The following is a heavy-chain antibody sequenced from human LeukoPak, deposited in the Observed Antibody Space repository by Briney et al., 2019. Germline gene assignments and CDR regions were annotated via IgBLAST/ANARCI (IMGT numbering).Heavy chain of an antibody. V-gene: IGHV3-74*01. CDR1: GFTFSSYW. CDR2: INSDGSST. J-gene: IGHJ3*02. D-gene: IGHD1-26*01. CDR3: ARDGAHWELLKQDAFDI. Sequence: PGGSLRLSCAASGFTFSSYWMHWVRQAPGKGLVWVSRINSDGSSTSYADSVKGRFTISRDNAKNTLYLQMNSLRAEDTAVYYCARDGAHWELLKQDAFDIWGQGTMVTVSS.